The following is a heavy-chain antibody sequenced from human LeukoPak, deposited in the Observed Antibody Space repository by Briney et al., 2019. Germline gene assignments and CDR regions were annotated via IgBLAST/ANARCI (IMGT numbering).Heavy chain of an antibody. CDR1: GYTFTSYY. J-gene: IGHJ6*02. CDR3: ARDRYLAYDILTGYLGYYGMDV. CDR2: INPSGGST. D-gene: IGHD3-9*01. V-gene: IGHV1-46*01. Sequence: ASVKVSCKASGYTFTSYYMHWVRQAPGQGLEWMGIINPSGGSTSYAQKFQGRVTMTRDTSTSTVYMELSSRRSEDTAVYYCARDRYLAYDILTGYLGYYGMDVWGQGTTVTVSS.